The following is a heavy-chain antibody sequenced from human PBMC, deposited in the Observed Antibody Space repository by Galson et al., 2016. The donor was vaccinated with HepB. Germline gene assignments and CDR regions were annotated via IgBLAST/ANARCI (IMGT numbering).Heavy chain of an antibody. J-gene: IGHJ3*02. CDR3: ARDLTGPAFDI. V-gene: IGHV4-39*02. CDR2: IYYTGTT. CDR1: GDSINTGNYY. Sequence: ETLSLTCTGSGDSINTGNYYWAWIRQPPGKGLEWIATIYYTGTTYYNPSLKSRLTISVDTSYNQFSLHLNSATAADTAVYYCARDLTGPAFDIWSQGTMVTVSS.